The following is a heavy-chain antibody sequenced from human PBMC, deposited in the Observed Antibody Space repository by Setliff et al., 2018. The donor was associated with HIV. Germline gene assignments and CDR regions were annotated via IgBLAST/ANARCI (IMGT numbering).Heavy chain of an antibody. CDR1: GGSFSDYY. D-gene: IGHD5-18*01. J-gene: IGHJ4*02. Sequence: SETLSLTCTVSGGSFSDYYWSWIRQPPGKGLEWIGEINHSGTTDSNPSLKSRVTISVDTSKNQFSLRLTSVTAADTAVYYCARGTWIQLSALALFDYWGQGTLVTVSS. CDR3: ARGTWIQLSALALFDY. CDR2: INHSGTT. V-gene: IGHV4-34*01.